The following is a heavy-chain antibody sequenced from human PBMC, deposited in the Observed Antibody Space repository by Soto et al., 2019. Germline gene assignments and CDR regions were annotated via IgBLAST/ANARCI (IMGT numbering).Heavy chain of an antibody. Sequence: QVQLVQSGAEVKKPGSSVKVSCKASGGTFSSYAISWVRQAPGQGLEWMGGIIPIFGTANYAQKFQGRVTITADEYTSTAYMELSSLSSEDTAVYYCARVVTVVKSFHYWYFDLWGRGTLVTVSS. J-gene: IGHJ2*01. D-gene: IGHD2-15*01. CDR3: ARVVTVVKSFHYWYFDL. V-gene: IGHV1-69*12. CDR1: GGTFSSYA. CDR2: IIPIFGTA.